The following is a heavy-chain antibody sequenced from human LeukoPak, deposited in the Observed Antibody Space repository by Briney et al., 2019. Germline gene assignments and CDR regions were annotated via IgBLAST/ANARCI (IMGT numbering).Heavy chain of an antibody. V-gene: IGHV3-23*01. D-gene: IGHD3-3*01. CDR1: GFTFSSYA. CDR2: ISGSGGST. CDR3: AKRETYYDFWSGYYLDY. Sequence: GGSLSLSCAASGFTFSSYAMSWVRRAPGKGLEWVSAISGSGGSTYYADSVKGRFTISRDNSKNTLYLQMNSLRAEDTAVYYCAKRETYYDFWSGYYLDYWGQGTLVTVSS. J-gene: IGHJ4*02.